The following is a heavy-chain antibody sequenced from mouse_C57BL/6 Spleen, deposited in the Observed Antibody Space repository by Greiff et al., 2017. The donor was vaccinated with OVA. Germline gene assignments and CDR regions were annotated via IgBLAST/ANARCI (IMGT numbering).Heavy chain of an antibody. CDR1: GYTFTSYW. V-gene: IGHV1-61*01. D-gene: IGHD4-1*01. CDR3: ASRDRTGTGDY. CDR2: IYPSDSET. Sequence: QVQLQQPGAELVRPGSSLKLSCKASGYTFTSYWMDWVKQRPGQGLEWIGNIYPSDSETHYNQKFKDKATLTVDKSSSTAYMQLSSLTSEDSAVYYCASRDRTGTGDYWGQGTTLTVSS. J-gene: IGHJ2*01.